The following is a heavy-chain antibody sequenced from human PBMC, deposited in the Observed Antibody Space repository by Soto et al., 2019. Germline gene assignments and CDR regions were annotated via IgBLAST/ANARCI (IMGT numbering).Heavy chain of an antibody. V-gene: IGHV3-21*01. Sequence: GGSLRLSCAASGFTFSSYSMNWVRQAPGTGLEWVSSISSHSSKIYYADSVKGRFIISRDNAKSSLYLQMDSLRAEDTAVYYCARDQQPDVLTDYRSYPYFDYWGQGALVTVSS. CDR3: ARDQQPDVLTDYRSYPYFDY. J-gene: IGHJ4*02. D-gene: IGHD3-9*01. CDR1: GFTFSSYS. CDR2: ISSHSSKI.